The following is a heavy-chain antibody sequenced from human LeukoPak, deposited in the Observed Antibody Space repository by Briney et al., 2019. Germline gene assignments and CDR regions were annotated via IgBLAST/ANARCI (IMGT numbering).Heavy chain of an antibody. Sequence: GGSLRLSCASSGFTFSSYAMSWVRQAPGKGLEWVSDISCSGGRTYYADSAKGRFTISRDNSKNTLYLQMNSLRAEDTAVYYCAKDLRDTAMVEYYFDYWGQGTLVTVAS. CDR2: ISCSGGRT. CDR3: AKDLRDTAMVEYYFDY. D-gene: IGHD5-18*01. J-gene: IGHJ4*02. CDR1: GFTFSSYA. V-gene: IGHV3-23*01.